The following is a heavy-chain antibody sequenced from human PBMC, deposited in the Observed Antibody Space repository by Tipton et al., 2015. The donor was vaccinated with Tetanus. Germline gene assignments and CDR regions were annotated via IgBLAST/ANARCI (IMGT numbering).Heavy chain of an antibody. CDR1: GGSVSSGAYC. D-gene: IGHD1-1*01. J-gene: IGHJ5*02. Sequence: TLSLTCTVSGGSVSSGAYCWSWIRQHPGKGLESIGCISSRGSTYYNPSLTSRVCISVDTSKNQFSLKLTSVTAADTAIYYCARGGDNLTFQRPTGRWFDPWGHGTLVTVSS. CDR3: ARGGDNLTFQRPTGRWFDP. CDR2: ISSRGST. V-gene: IGHV4-31*03.